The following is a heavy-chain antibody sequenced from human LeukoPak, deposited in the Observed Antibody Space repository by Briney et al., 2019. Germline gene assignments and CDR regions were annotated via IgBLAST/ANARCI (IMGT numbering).Heavy chain of an antibody. CDR2: INPNSGGT. D-gene: IGHD2-15*01. J-gene: IGHJ4*02. Sequence: ASVKVSCKASGYTFTGYYMHWVRQAPGQGLEWMGWINPNSGGTNYAQKFQGRVTMTRDTSISTAYMELSRLRSDDTAVYYCAREERILGCCSGGSCYPVNVVDYWGQGTLVTVSS. CDR1: GYTFTGYY. CDR3: AREERILGCCSGGSCYPVNVVDY. V-gene: IGHV1-2*02.